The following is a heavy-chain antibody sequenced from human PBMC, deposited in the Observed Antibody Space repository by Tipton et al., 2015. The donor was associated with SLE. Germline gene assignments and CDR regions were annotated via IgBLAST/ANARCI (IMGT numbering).Heavy chain of an antibody. Sequence: LRLSCSVSGGSISSKYWSWIRQAPGKGLEWIGYFSYSGGINYNPSLKSRVTISADTSKNQFYLKLSSVTAADTAVYFCARDGAIGARPCSVDDRGQGSLVTVSS. CDR2: FSYSGGI. D-gene: IGHD6-6*01. CDR1: GGSISSKY. V-gene: IGHV4-59*01. CDR3: ARDGAIGARPCSVDD. J-gene: IGHJ4*02.